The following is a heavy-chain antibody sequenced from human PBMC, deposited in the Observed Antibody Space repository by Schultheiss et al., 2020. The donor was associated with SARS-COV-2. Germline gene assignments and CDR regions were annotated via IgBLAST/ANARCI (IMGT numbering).Heavy chain of an antibody. V-gene: IGHV3-23*01. CDR2: ISGSGGST. Sequence: GGSLRLSCAASGFTFSSYAMSWVRQAPGKGLEWVSAISGSGGSTYYADSVKGRFTISRDNAKNSLYLQMNSLRAEDTAVYYCARAGPYYDFWSGYPGDYWGQGTLVTVSS. CDR1: GFTFSSYA. CDR3: ARAGPYYDFWSGYPGDY. J-gene: IGHJ4*02. D-gene: IGHD3-3*01.